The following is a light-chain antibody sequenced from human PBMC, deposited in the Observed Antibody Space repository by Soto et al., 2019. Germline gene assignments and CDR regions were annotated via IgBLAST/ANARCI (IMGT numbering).Light chain of an antibody. CDR3: ASYLTTSPLEV. Sequence: QSVLAQPSSVSGSPGGSITVSCFGSISDIGSHNYVSWYRQYPGEAPRLLIYEVHYRPSGVSSRFSGSKSGNTASLTISGLQAADEADYYCASYLTTSPLEVFGTGTKV. J-gene: IGLJ1*01. V-gene: IGLV2-14*01. CDR1: ISDIGSHNY. CDR2: EVH.